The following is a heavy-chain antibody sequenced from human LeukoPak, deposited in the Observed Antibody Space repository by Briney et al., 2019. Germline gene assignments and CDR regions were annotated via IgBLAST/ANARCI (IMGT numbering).Heavy chain of an antibody. CDR1: GGSISSSSYY. J-gene: IGHJ4*02. Sequence: SETLSLTCTVSGGSISSSSYYWSWIRQPAGKGLEWIGRIYTSGSTNYNPSLKSRVTISVDTSKNQFSLKLSSVTAADTAVYYCARVGYSGYDYRLYYFDYWGQGTLVTVSS. D-gene: IGHD5-12*01. V-gene: IGHV4-61*02. CDR3: ARVGYSGYDYRLYYFDY. CDR2: IYTSGST.